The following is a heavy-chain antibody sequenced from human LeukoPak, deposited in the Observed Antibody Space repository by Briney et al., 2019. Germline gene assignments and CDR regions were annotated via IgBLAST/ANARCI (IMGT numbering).Heavy chain of an antibody. Sequence: GGSLRLSCAASGFTFSTNWMHWVRQTPGKGLVWVSRINSDGSDTSYADSVKGRFTISRDNAKNTLYLQMNSLRVEDTAVYHCARVDYGDYVAAVDIWGQGTMVTVFS. V-gene: IGHV3-74*01. CDR2: INSDGSDT. CDR1: GFTFSTNW. J-gene: IGHJ3*02. D-gene: IGHD4-17*01. CDR3: ARVDYGDYVAAVDI.